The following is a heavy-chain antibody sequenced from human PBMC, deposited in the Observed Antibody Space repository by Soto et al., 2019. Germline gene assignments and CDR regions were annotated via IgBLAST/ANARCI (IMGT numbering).Heavy chain of an antibody. Sequence: ASVKVSCKASGYSFTDYHIHWVRQAPGQGLEWLGRINPKSGGTSTAQKFQGWVTMTTDTSIGTASMELTRLTSDDTAIYYCARGDSTDCSNGVCSFFYNHDMDVWGQGTTVTVSS. V-gene: IGHV1-2*04. CDR2: INPKSGGT. CDR3: ARGDSTDCSNGVCSFFYNHDMDV. D-gene: IGHD2-8*01. J-gene: IGHJ6*02. CDR1: GYSFTDYH.